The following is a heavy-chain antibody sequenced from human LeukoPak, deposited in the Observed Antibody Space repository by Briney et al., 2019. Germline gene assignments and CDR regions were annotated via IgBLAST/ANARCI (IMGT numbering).Heavy chain of an antibody. D-gene: IGHD5-18*01. V-gene: IGHV1-2*02. CDR1: GYTFTSYY. J-gene: IGHJ4*02. CDR2: INPNSGDS. Sequence: ASVKVSCKASGYTFTSYYMHWVRQAPGQGLEWMGWINPNSGDSNYAQKFQGRVSMTRDTSISTAFMELSRLRSDDTAVYFCARGQQSWIQLSYDCWGQGTLVTVSS. CDR3: ARGQQSWIQLSYDC.